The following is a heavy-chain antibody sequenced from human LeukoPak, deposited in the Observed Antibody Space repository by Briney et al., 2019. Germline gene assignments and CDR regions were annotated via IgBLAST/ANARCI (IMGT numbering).Heavy chain of an antibody. D-gene: IGHD2-21*02. CDR2: IYSGGST. V-gene: IGHV3-53*04. J-gene: IGHJ4*02. Sequence: GGSLRLSCAASGFTVSSNYMSWVRQAPGKRLEWVSVIYSGGSTYYADSVKGRFTISRHNSKDTLYLQMNSLRAEDTAVYYCAREGGVTLFDYWGQGTLVTVSS. CDR3: AREGGVTLFDY. CDR1: GFTVSSNY.